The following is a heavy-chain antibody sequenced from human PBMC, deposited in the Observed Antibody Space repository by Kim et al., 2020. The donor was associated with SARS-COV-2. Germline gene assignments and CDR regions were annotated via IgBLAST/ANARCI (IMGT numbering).Heavy chain of an antibody. CDR2: IKQDGSEK. CDR3: ARGSPLRFYY. Sequence: GGSLRLSCAASGFTFSRFWMNWVRQVPGKGLEWVANIKQDGSEKYYADSVKGRFTISRDNAKNSLYLQMNSLRAEDTAVYYCARGSPLRFYYWGQGTLVTVSS. J-gene: IGHJ4*02. V-gene: IGHV3-7*01. D-gene: IGHD3-3*01. CDR1: GFTFSRFW.